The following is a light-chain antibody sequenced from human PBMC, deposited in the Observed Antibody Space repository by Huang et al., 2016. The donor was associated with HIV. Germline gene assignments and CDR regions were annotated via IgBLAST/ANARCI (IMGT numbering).Light chain of an antibody. CDR3: LQHNSYPLT. CDR1: QGIGNH. Sequence: DIQMTQSPSAMSASVGDRVTITCRASQGIGNHLAWFQQKPGKVPKRLIYGASSLKSGVPSRFSGSGSGTEFTLTISSLQPEDFATYYCLQHNSYPLTFGGVTKVEIK. V-gene: IGKV1-17*03. J-gene: IGKJ4*01. CDR2: GAS.